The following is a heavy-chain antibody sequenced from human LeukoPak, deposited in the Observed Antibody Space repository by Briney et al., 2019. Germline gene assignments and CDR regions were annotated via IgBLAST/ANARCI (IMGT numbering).Heavy chain of an antibody. V-gene: IGHV4-39*07. CDR3: ARVNYYDSSYDY. J-gene: IGHJ4*02. CDR2: IYYSGST. Sequence: SETLSLTCTVSGGSISSSSYYWGWIRQPPGKGLEWIGSIYYSGSTYYNPSLKSRVAISVDTSKNQFSLKLSSVTAADTAVYYCARVNYYDSSYDYWGQGTLVTVSS. CDR1: GGSISSSSYY. D-gene: IGHD3-22*01.